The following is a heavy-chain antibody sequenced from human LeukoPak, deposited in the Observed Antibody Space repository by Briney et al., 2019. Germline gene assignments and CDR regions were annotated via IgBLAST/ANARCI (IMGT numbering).Heavy chain of an antibody. J-gene: IGHJ6*02. V-gene: IGHV1-46*01. Sequence: ASVKVSCKASGYTFIRYYMHWVRQAPGQGLEWMGIINPSGGSTSYAQKFQGRVTMTRDTSTSTVYMELSRLRSDDTAVYYCARGATRFGVGLRGNYGMDVWGQGTTVTVSS. CDR2: INPSGGST. CDR3: ARGATRFGVGLRGNYGMDV. D-gene: IGHD3-3*01. CDR1: GYTFIRYY.